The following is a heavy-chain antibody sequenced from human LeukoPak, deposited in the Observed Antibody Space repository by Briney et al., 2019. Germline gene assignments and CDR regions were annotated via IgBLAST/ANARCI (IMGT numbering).Heavy chain of an antibody. J-gene: IGHJ5*02. V-gene: IGHV4-34*01. CDR3: ARDPYQLSAGWFDP. CDR2: INHSGST. CDR1: GGSFSGYY. Sequence: SETLSLTCAVYGGSFSGYYWSWIRQPPVKGLEWIGEINHSGSTNYNPSLKSRVTISVDTSKNQFSLKLSSVTAADTAVYYCARDPYQLSAGWFDPWGQGTLVTVSS. D-gene: IGHD2-2*01.